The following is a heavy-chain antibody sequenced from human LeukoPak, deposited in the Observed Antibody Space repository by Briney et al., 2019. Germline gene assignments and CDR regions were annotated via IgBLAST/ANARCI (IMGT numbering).Heavy chain of an antibody. Sequence: ASVKVSCKASGYTFTGYYIHWVRQAPGQGLEWMGWIHPNRGNTNYAQEFQGRVTMTRDTSISTAYMELNRLTSDDTAVYYCAKPIWFGELSFDYWGQGTLVTVSS. V-gene: IGHV1-2*02. D-gene: IGHD3-10*01. CDR2: IHPNRGNT. J-gene: IGHJ4*02. CDR3: AKPIWFGELSFDY. CDR1: GYTFTGYY.